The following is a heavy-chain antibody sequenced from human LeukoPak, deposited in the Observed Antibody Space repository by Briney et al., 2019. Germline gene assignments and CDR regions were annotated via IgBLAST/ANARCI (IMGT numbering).Heavy chain of an antibody. CDR2: IKPKTDGETT. CDR1: GFTSSSYA. V-gene: IGHV3-15*07. J-gene: IGHJ4*02. CDR3: ITPLPYSAQ. D-gene: IGHD2-21*01. Sequence: GGSLRLSCAASGFTSSSYALNWVRQAPGKGLEWVGRIKPKTDGETTEYAAPVKGRFSISRDDSKNMLYLQMNSLKTEGTAVYYCITPLPYSAQGGQGTLVTVSS.